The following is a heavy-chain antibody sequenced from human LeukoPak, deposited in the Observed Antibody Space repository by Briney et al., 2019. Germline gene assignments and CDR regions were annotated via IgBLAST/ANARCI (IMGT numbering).Heavy chain of an antibody. Sequence: PGGSLRLSCAASGFTFSTYVSHWVRQAPGKGLEWVAVISHDESEKYYADSVKGRFTISRDNSKNTLYLQMNSLRAEDTAVYYCAKEYCTTTNCLGDWGLGTLVTVSS. D-gene: IGHD2-2*01. CDR3: AKEYCTTTNCLGD. CDR1: GFTFSTYV. J-gene: IGHJ4*02. CDR2: ISHDESEK. V-gene: IGHV3-30*18.